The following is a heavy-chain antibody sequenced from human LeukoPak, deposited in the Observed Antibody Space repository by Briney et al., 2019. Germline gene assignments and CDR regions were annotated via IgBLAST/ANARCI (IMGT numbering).Heavy chain of an antibody. CDR3: AKASAMIVVVSKHFDY. CDR2: ISGSGGST. V-gene: IGHV3-23*01. J-gene: IGHJ4*02. D-gene: IGHD3-22*01. CDR1: GFTFSSYA. Sequence: GGSLRLSCAASGFTFSSYAMSRVRQAPGKGLEWVSAISGSGGSTYYADSVKGRFTISRDNSKNTLYLQMNSLRAEDTAVYYCAKASAMIVVVSKHFDYWGQGTLVTVST.